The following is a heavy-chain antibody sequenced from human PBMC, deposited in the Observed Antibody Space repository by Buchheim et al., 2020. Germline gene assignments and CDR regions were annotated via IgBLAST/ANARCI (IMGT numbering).Heavy chain of an antibody. V-gene: IGHV3-23*01. CDR2: ISASGGST. J-gene: IGHJ5*02. CDR3: ARDDYYHWFDP. Sequence: EVQLLESGGGLVQPGGSLRLSCAASGFTFSSFAMSWVRQAPGKGLEWVSTISASGGSTYYADSVKGRFTISRDSSKNSVDLQMNSLRAEDTAVYFCARDDYYHWFDPWGQGTL. D-gene: IGHD3-10*01. CDR1: GFTFSSFA.